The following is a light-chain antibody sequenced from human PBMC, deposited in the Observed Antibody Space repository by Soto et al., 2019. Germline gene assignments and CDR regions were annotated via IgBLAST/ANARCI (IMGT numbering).Light chain of an antibody. V-gene: IGLV1-40*01. J-gene: IGLJ3*02. CDR1: SSNIGAGYD. CDR2: GNN. CDR3: QSFDSSLSGSV. Sequence: QSVLTQPPSVSGAPGQRVTISCTGSSSNIGAGYDVHWYQQLPGTAPKLLIYGNNNRPSGVPDRFSGSKSGTSASLAIAGLQAEDEADYYCQSFDSSLSGSVFGGGPKLIVL.